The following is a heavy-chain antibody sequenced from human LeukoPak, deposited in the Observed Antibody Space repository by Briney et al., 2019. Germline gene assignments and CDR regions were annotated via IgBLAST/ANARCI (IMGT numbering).Heavy chain of an antibody. Sequence: GGSLRLSCAASGFTFSNYGMSWVRQAPGKGLEWVSAISGSGGSTYYADSVKGRFTISRDNSKNTLYLQMNSLRAEDTAVYYCARDPSYSGSACDYWGQGTLVTVSS. CDR2: ISGSGGST. V-gene: IGHV3-23*01. J-gene: IGHJ4*02. CDR1: GFTFSNYG. CDR3: ARDPSYSGSACDY. D-gene: IGHD1-26*01.